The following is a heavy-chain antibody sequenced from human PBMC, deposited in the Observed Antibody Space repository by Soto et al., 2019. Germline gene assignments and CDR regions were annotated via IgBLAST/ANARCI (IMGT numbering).Heavy chain of an antibody. D-gene: IGHD6-13*01. CDR2: IDWDDDK. J-gene: IGHJ5*02. Sequence: SGPTLVNPTQTLTLTCTFSGFSLSTSGMCVSWIRQPPGKALEWLARIDWDDDKYYSTSLKTRLTISKDTSKNQVVLTMTNMDPVDTATYYCARIAAAGSMNNWFDPWGQGTLVTVSS. CDR3: ARIAAAGSMNNWFDP. V-gene: IGHV2-70*11. CDR1: GFSLSTSGMC.